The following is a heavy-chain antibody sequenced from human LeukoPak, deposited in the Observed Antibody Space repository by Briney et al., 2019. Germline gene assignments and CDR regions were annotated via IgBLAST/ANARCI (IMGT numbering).Heavy chain of an antibody. CDR3: ARYWGYGDYIDY. J-gene: IGHJ4*02. Sequence: SETLSLTCTVSGGSISSSSYYWGWIRQPPGTGLEWIGSIYYSGSTYYNPSLKSRVTISVDTSKNQFSLKLSSVTAADTAVYYCARYWGYGDYIDYWGQGTLVTVSS. CDR1: GGSISSSSYY. D-gene: IGHD4-17*01. CDR2: IYYSGST. V-gene: IGHV4-39*07.